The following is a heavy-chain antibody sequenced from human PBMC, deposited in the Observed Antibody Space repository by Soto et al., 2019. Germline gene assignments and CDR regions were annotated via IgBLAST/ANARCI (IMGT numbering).Heavy chain of an antibody. J-gene: IGHJ3*02. CDR3: ARHGGGNYPPLHDAFDI. CDR1: GYSFTPYW. V-gene: IGHV5-51*01. CDR2: IYPGDSDT. Sequence: PGESLTISCTCSGYSFTPYWIGWVRQMPGKGLEWMGIIYPGDSDTRYSPSFQGQVTISADKSISTAYLQWSGLKASDTAMYYCARHGGGNYPPLHDAFDIWGQGKMVTVSS. D-gene: IGHD4-4*01.